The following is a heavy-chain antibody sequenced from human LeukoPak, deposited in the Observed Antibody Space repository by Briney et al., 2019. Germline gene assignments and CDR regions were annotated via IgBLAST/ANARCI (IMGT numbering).Heavy chain of an antibody. CDR3: ARDYGSGSSYDY. CDR1: AYTFTSYD. D-gene: IGHD3-10*01. J-gene: IGHJ4*02. V-gene: IGHV1-8*01. CDR2: MNPNSGNT. Sequence: ASVTVCFKASAYTFTSYDINWVRQAQGQGNEWVGWMNPNSGNTGYAQKFQGRVTMTRNTSITTSYMELSSLRSDDTALYYCARDYGSGSSYDYWGQGTLVTVSS.